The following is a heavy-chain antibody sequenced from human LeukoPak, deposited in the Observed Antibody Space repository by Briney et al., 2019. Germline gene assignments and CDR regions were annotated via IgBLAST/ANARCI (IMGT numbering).Heavy chain of an antibody. J-gene: IGHJ6*02. D-gene: IGHD3-16*01. V-gene: IGHV3-23*01. CDR1: GFTFSSYA. Sequence: GGSLRLSCAASGFTFSSYAISWVRQPLGKGLEWVAAISDSGGRTYYADSVKGRFSISRDNFRNTVDLQMNSLIAEDTAVYYCAQIRVITSSYYHGMDVWGQGTTVIVSS. CDR2: ISDSGGRT. CDR3: AQIRVITSSYYHGMDV.